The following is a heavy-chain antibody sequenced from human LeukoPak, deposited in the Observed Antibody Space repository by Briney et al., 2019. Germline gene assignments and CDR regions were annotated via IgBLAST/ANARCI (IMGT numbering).Heavy chain of an antibody. J-gene: IGHJ4*02. V-gene: IGHV3-30*02. CDR2: IRYDGSNK. D-gene: IGHD3-22*01. CDR1: GFTFSSYG. Sequence: GGSLRLSCAASGFTFSSYGMHWVRQAPGKGLEWVAVIRYDGSNKYYADSVKGRFTISRDNSKNTLYLQMNSLRAEDTAVYYCAKDPSKGYYDSSGYSHFDYWGQGTLVTVSS. CDR3: AKDPSKGYYDSSGYSHFDY.